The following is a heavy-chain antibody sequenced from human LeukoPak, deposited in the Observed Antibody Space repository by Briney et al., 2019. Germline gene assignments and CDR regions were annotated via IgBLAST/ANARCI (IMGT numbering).Heavy chain of an antibody. J-gene: IGHJ3*02. D-gene: IGHD3-22*01. CDR3: ARDFLYYYDSSGEIRYAFDI. V-gene: IGHV1-46*01. CDR2: INPSGGST. CDR1: GYTFTSYY. Sequence: ASVKVSCKASGYTFTSYYMHWVRQAPGQGLEWMGIINPSGGSTSYAQKFQGRVTMTTDTSTSTAYMELRSLRSDDTAVYYCARDFLYYYDSSGEIRYAFDIWGQGTMVTVSS.